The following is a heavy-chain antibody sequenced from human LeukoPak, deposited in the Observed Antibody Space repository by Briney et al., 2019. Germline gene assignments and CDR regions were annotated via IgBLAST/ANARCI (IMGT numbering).Heavy chain of an antibody. D-gene: IGHD5-12*01. CDR2: INTNTGNP. Sequence: ASVKVSYKASGYTFTSYAMIWVRQAPGQGLEWMGWINTNTGNPTYAQGFTGRFVFSLDTSVSTAYLQISSLKAEDTAVYYCARGNGGYESQNWFDPWGQGTLVTVSS. CDR1: GYTFTSYA. J-gene: IGHJ5*02. V-gene: IGHV7-4-1*02. CDR3: ARGNGGYESQNWFDP.